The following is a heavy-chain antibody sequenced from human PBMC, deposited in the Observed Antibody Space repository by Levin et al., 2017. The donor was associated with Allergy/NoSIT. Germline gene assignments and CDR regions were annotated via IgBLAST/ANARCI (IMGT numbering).Heavy chain of an antibody. CDR3: TRAGGWLPDY. D-gene: IGHD5-12*01. Sequence: GESLKISCTASGFRFGDDAMSWFRQAPGKGLEWVGFIRSKVYGATTEYAASVKGRFTISRDDSMGVAYLQMNSLKTEDTAVYYCTRAGGWLPDYWGQGTLVTVSS. J-gene: IGHJ4*02. CDR2: IRSKVYGATT. CDR1: GFRFGDDA. V-gene: IGHV3-49*03.